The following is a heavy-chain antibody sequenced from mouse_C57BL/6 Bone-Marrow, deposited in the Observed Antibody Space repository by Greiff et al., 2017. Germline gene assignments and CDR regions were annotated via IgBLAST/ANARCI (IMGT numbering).Heavy chain of an antibody. D-gene: IGHD1-1*01. V-gene: IGHV1-80*01. CDR3: ARYPYYYGSSLLFDY. CDR2: IYPGDGDT. J-gene: IGHJ2*01. Sequence: VQLQQSGAELVKPGASVKISCKASGYAFSSYWMNWVKQRPGKGLEWIGQIYPGDGDTNYNGKFKGKATLTADKSSSTAYMQLSSLTSEDSAVYFCARYPYYYGSSLLFDYWGQGTTLTVSS. CDR1: GYAFSSYW.